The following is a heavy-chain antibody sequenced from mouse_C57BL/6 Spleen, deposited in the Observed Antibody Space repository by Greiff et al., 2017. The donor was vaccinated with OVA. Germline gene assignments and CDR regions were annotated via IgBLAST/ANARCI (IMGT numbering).Heavy chain of an antibody. CDR3: ARDSTDYAMDY. J-gene: IGHJ4*01. V-gene: IGHV5-4*01. Sequence: EVKLVESGGGLVKPGRSLKLSCAASGFTFSSYAMSWVRQTPEKRLEWVATISDGGSYTYYPDNVKGRFTISRDNAKNNLYLQMSHLKSEDTAMYYCARDSTDYAMDYWGQGTSVTVSS. CDR1: GFTFSSYA. CDR2: ISDGGSYT.